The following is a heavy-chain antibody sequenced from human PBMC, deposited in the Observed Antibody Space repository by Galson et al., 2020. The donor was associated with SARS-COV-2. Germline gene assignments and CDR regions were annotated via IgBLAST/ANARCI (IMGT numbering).Heavy chain of an antibody. V-gene: IGHV3-23*01. J-gene: IGHJ3*01. D-gene: IGHD3-22*01. CDR1: GFTFSSYA. Sequence: GGSLSLSCAASGFTFSSYAMSWVRQAPGKGLEWVSAISGSCGSTYYADSVQGRFTISRDNSNNTLFLQMNSLRAADTAVYYCAKDSSTYYYGSDDAFDVLGQGTMVTVSS. CDR3: AKDSSTYYYGSDDAFDV. CDR2: ISGSCGST.